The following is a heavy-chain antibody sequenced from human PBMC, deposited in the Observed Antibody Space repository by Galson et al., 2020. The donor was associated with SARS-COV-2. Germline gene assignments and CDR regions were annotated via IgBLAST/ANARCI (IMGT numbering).Heavy chain of an antibody. Sequence: SGPTLVKLTQTLTLTCTFSGFPLSTSGMCVSWIRQPPGKALEWLALLDWDDDKYYSTSQKTRPTIPKDTSKNQVVLTMTNMDPVDTATYYCARTNYGILTGYYTPFDYWGQGTLVTVSS. CDR1: GFPLSTSGMC. CDR3: ARTNYGILTGYYTPFDY. V-gene: IGHV2-70*01. D-gene: IGHD3-9*01. J-gene: IGHJ4*02. CDR2: LDWDDDK.